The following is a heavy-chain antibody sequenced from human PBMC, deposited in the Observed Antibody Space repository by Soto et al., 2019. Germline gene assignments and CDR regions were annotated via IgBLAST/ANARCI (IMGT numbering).Heavy chain of an antibody. D-gene: IGHD6-13*01. Sequence: PSQTLVLTSAISGDSVSSNSAAWNWIRQSPWRGLEWLGRTYYRSKWYNDYAVSVKSRVTINPDTSKNQFSLQLNSVTPEDTAAYYCARGGSSSWFHNWFDPWGQGTLVTVSS. CDR1: GDSVSSNSAA. V-gene: IGHV6-1*01. CDR2: TYYRSKWYN. J-gene: IGHJ5*02. CDR3: ARGGSSSWFHNWFDP.